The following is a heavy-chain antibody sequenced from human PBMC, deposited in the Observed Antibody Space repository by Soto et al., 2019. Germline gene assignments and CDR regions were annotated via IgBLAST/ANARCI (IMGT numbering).Heavy chain of an antibody. CDR1: RFTFTSSA. CDR2: IVVGSGNT. J-gene: IGHJ3*02. Sequence: ASVKVSCKASRFTFTSSAMQWVRQARGKRLEWIGWIVVGSGNTNYAQKFQERVTITRDMSTSTAYMELSGLRSEDTAVYYCAAQYYYGSGSYFPPWAPWAFDIWGQGTMVTVSS. V-gene: IGHV1-58*02. D-gene: IGHD3-10*01. CDR3: AAQYYYGSGSYFPPWAPWAFDI.